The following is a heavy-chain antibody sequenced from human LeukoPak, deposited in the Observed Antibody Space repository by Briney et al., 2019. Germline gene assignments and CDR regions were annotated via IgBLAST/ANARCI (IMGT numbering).Heavy chain of an antibody. V-gene: IGHV4-4*07. CDR3: AREGGGPRWLDP. CDR1: GGSISSYY. CDR2: INISGSS. J-gene: IGHJ5*02. Sequence: SENLSLTCTVSGGSISSYYWSWIRQPAGKGLEWIGRINISGSSNYNPSLRSRVTMSVDTSKNQLSLNLSSVTAADTAVYYCAREGGGPRWLDPWGQGTLVTVSS. D-gene: IGHD6-25*01.